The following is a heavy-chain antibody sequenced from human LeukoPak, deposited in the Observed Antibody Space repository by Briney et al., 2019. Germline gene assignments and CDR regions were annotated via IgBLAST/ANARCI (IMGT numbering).Heavy chain of an antibody. CDR1: GGSISSGGYS. D-gene: IGHD2-2*01. CDR3: ARGYCSSTSCYRHFDY. J-gene: IGHJ4*02. Sequence: SQTLSLTCAVSGGSISSGGYSWSWIRQPPGKGLEWIGYIYHSGSTYYNPSLKSRVTISVDRSKNQFSLKLSSVTAADTAVYYCARGYCSSTSCYRHFDYWAREPWSPSPQ. V-gene: IGHV4-30-2*01. CDR2: IYHSGST.